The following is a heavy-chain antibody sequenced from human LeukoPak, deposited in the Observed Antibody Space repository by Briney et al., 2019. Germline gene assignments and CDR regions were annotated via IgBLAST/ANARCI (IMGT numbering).Heavy chain of an antibody. J-gene: IGHJ4*02. CDR2: IYYSRST. CDR3: ARASSYYPQYYFDY. V-gene: IGHV4-59*01. D-gene: IGHD1-26*01. Sequence: SETLSLTCTVSGGSISSYYWSWIRQPPGKGLEWIGYIYYSRSTNYNPSLKSRVTISVDTSKNQFSLKLSSVTAADTAVYYCARASSYYPQYYFDYWGQGTLVTVSS. CDR1: GGSISSYY.